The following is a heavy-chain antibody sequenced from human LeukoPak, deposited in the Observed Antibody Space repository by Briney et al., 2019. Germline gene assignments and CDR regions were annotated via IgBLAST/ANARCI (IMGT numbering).Heavy chain of an antibody. Sequence: SETLSLTCTVSGYSISSISRTYYWSWIRQPPGKGLEWIGYIYYSGSTNYNPSLKSRVTISVDTSKNHFSLRLSSLTAADTAVYYCALGPNPYYFDAWGQGTQVTVSS. CDR2: IYYSGST. CDR1: GYSISSISRTYY. CDR3: ALGPNPYYFDA. V-gene: IGHV4-61*03. D-gene: IGHD1-14*01. J-gene: IGHJ4*02.